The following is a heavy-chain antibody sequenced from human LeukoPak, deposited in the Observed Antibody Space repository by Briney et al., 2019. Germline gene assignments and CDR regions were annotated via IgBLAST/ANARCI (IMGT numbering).Heavy chain of an antibody. CDR3: ARVGGIAAAYGMDV. J-gene: IGHJ6*02. Sequence: PGGSLRLSCAASGFTFSSYSMNWVRQAPGKGLEWVSSISSSSSYIYYADSVKGRFTISRDNAKNSLYLQMNSLRAEDTAVYYCARVGGIAAAYGMDVWGQGTTVTVSS. V-gene: IGHV3-21*01. CDR1: GFTFSSYS. D-gene: IGHD6-13*01. CDR2: ISSSSSYI.